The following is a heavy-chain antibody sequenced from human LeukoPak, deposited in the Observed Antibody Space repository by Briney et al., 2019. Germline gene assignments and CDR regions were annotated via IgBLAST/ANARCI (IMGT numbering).Heavy chain of an antibody. J-gene: IGHJ4*02. CDR1: GFTFSSYA. D-gene: IGHD6-19*01. Sequence: SGGSLRLSCAASGFTFSSYAMSWVRQAPGKGLEWVSAISGSGGSTYYADSVKGRFTISRDSSKNTLYLQMNSLRAEDTAVYYCAKDRYARAVAGSYPDYWGQGTLVTVSS. CDR2: ISGSGGST. V-gene: IGHV3-23*01. CDR3: AKDRYARAVAGSYPDY.